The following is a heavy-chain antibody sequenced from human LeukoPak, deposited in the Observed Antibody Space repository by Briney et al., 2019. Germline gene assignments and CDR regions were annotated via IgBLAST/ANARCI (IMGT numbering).Heavy chain of an antibody. CDR1: GFTFSSYA. Sequence: GGSLRPSCAASGFTFSSYAMSWVRQAPGKGLEWVSAISGSGGSTYYADSVKGRFTISRDNSKNTLYLQMNSLRAEDTAVYYCAKDSYYYDSSGYYSYFDYWGQGTLVTVSS. CDR2: ISGSGGST. J-gene: IGHJ4*02. V-gene: IGHV3-23*01. CDR3: AKDSYYYDSSGYYSYFDY. D-gene: IGHD3-22*01.